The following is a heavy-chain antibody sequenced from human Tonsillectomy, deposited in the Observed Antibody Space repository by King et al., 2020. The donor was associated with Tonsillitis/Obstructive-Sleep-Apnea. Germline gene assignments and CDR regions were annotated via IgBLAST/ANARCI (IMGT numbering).Heavy chain of an antibody. V-gene: IGHV5-10-1*01. CDR1: GYSFASYW. Sequence: QLVQSGAEVKKPGESLRISCKGSGYSFASYWITWVRQMPGKGLEWMGRIDPSDSYTNYSPSFQGHVTISADKSISTAYLQWGSLKASDTAMYYCARHRPSIAVAGYDYWGQGTLVTVSS. CDR3: ARHRPSIAVAGYDY. D-gene: IGHD6-19*01. CDR2: IDPSDSYT. J-gene: IGHJ4*02.